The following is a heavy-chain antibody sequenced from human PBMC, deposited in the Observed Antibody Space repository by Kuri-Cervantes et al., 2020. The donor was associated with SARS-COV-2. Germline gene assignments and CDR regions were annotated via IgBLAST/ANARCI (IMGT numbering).Heavy chain of an antibody. CDR1: GYSISSGYY. CDR2: IYHSGST. J-gene: IGHJ5*02. V-gene: IGHV4-38-2*02. Sequence: ESLKISCTVSGYSISSGYYWGWIRQPPGKGLEWIGSIYHSGSTYYNPSLKSRVTISVDTSKNQFSLKLSSVTAADTAVYYCARDGGYCSSTSCYFWGEGNWFDPWGQGTLVTVSS. D-gene: IGHD2-2*01. CDR3: ARDGGYCSSTSCYFWGEGNWFDP.